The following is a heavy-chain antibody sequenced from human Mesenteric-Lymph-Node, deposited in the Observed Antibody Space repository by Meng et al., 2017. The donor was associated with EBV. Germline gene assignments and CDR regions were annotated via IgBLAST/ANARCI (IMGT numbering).Heavy chain of an antibody. CDR3: ARTGTTFLRSHFDY. J-gene: IGHJ4*02. D-gene: IGHD1-1*01. Sequence: QLQLQESGPGLVKPSDALSLTRTVSGGSISSSTSYWGWIRQPPGKGLEWIGNIYYSGSTYYNPSLKSRLTISVDTSKNQFSLKLTSVTAADTAVYYCARTGTTFLRSHFDYWGQGSLVTVSS. CDR1: GGSISSSTSY. CDR2: IYYSGST. V-gene: IGHV4-39*07.